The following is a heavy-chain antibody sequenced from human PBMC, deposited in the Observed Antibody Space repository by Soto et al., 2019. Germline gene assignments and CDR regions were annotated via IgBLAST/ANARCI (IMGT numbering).Heavy chain of an antibody. V-gene: IGHV1-18*01. CDR1: GYTFTSYG. J-gene: IGHJ3*02. CDR3: AREGFNYYYDSSGGGDYGRGAFDI. Sequence: ASVKVSCKASGYTFTSYGISWVRQAPGQGLEWMGWISAYNGNTNYAQKLQGRVTMTTDTSTSTAYMELRSLRSDDTAVYYCAREGFNYYYDSSGGGDYGRGAFDIWGQGTMVTFSS. CDR2: ISAYNGNT. D-gene: IGHD3-22*01.